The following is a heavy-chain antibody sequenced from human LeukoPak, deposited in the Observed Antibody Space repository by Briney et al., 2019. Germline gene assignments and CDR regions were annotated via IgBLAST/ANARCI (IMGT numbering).Heavy chain of an antibody. D-gene: IGHD1-26*01. CDR1: GGSISSSSYY. V-gene: IGHV4-39*01. Sequence: SETLSLTCTVSGGSISSSSYYWGWIRQPPGKGLEWIGSIYYSGSTYYNPSLKSRVTISVDTSKNQFSLKLSSVTAADTAVYCCARRSGSYPSYYFDYWGQGTLVTVSS. CDR3: ARRSGSYPSYYFDY. J-gene: IGHJ4*02. CDR2: IYYSGST.